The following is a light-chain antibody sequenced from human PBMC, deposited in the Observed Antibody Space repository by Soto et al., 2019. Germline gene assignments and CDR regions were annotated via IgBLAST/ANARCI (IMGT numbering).Light chain of an antibody. V-gene: IGLV2-14*01. J-gene: IGLJ1*01. Sequence: SVLTQPASVSGSPGQSITISCTGTSSDVGGSKYVSWYQQLPGKAPKLMISDVSNRPSGVSNRFSGSKSGNTASLTISGLQAEDEADYYCSSYTSSNSNVFGTGTKLTVL. CDR1: SSDVGGSKY. CDR2: DVS. CDR3: SSYTSSNSNV.